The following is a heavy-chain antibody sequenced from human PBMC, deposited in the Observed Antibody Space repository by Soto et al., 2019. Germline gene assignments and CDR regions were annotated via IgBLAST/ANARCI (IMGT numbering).Heavy chain of an antibody. CDR1: GGSISSGGYY. V-gene: IGHV4-31*03. CDR3: ASLHFGGGDAFDI. CDR2: IYYSGST. J-gene: IGHJ3*02. D-gene: IGHD3-10*01. Sequence: QVQLQESGPGLVKPSQTLSLTCTVSGGSISSGGYYWSWIRQHPGKGLEWIGYIYYSGSTYYNPSLKVRVTISVDTSRNQFSLKVGSGTAADTAVYYCASLHFGGGDAFDIWGQGTMVTVSS.